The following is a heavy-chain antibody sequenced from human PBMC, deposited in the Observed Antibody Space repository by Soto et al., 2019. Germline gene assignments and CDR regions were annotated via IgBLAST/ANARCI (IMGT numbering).Heavy chain of an antibody. CDR2: INAGNGNT. D-gene: IGHD3-22*01. V-gene: IGHV1-3*01. CDR1: GYTFTNYA. J-gene: IGHJ4*02. Sequence: GASGKVSCKASGYTFTNYAMHWVRQAPGQRLEWMGWINAGNGNTKYSQKFQGRVTFTRDTSASTAYMELSSLRSEDTAVYYCARGERYYYDSSGYFGFDYWGQGTLVTV. CDR3: ARGERYYYDSSGYFGFDY.